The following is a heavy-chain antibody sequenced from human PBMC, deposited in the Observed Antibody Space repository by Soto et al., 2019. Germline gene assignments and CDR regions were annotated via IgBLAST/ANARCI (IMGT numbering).Heavy chain of an antibody. CDR3: ARDARIAAEKDWYFDL. D-gene: IGHD6-25*01. CDR1: GFTLTTYS. CDR2: ISSTSTYI. J-gene: IGHJ2*01. Sequence: EVQLVESGGGLVKPGGSLRLSCEASGFTLTTYSMNWVRQAPGTGLEWVSSISSTSTYIFYADSVKGRFTISRDNAKNSLYLQMNSLRAGDTAVYYCARDARIAAEKDWYFDLWGRGTLVTVSS. V-gene: IGHV3-21*01.